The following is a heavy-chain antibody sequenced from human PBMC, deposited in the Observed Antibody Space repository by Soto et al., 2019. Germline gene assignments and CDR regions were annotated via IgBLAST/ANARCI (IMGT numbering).Heavy chain of an antibody. Sequence: TLSLTCAVYGGSFSGYYWGWIRQPPGKGLEWIGEINHSGSTNYNPSLKSRVTISVDTSKNQFSLKLSSVTAADTAVYYCASLGSNGMDVWGQGTTVTVSS. CDR3: ASLGSNGMDV. CDR1: GGSFSGYY. V-gene: IGHV4-34*01. J-gene: IGHJ6*02. CDR2: INHSGST. D-gene: IGHD3-10*01.